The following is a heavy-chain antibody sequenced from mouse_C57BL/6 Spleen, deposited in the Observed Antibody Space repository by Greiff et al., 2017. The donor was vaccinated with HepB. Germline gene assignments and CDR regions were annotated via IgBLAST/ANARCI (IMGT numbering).Heavy chain of an antibody. CDR2: IYPSDSAT. V-gene: IGHV1-61*01. J-gene: IGHJ2*01. CDR1: GYTFTSYW. CDR3: ARANLIYYYGSRGDFDY. D-gene: IGHD1-1*01. Sequence: QVQLQQPGAELVRPGSSVKLSCKASGYTFTSYWMDWVKQRPGQGLEWIGNIYPSDSATHYNQKFKDKATLTVDKSSSTAYMQLSSLTSEDSAVYYCARANLIYYYGSRGDFDYWGQGTTLTVSS.